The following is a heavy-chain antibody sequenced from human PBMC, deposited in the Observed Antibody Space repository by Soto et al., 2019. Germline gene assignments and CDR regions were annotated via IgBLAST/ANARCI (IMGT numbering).Heavy chain of an antibody. Sequence: QVQLVESGGGVVQPGRSLRLSCAASGFTFSSYGMHWVRQAPGKGLEWVAVISYDGSNKYYADSVKGRFTISRDNSKNTLYLQMNSLRAEDTAVYYCATPGYSGPAYFQHWGQGTLVTVSS. CDR3: ATPGYSGPAYFQH. CDR2: ISYDGSNK. D-gene: IGHD1-26*01. CDR1: GFTFSSYG. V-gene: IGHV3-30*03. J-gene: IGHJ1*01.